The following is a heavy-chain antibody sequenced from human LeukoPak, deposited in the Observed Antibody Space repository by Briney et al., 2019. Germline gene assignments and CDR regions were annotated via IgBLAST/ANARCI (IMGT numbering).Heavy chain of an antibody. V-gene: IGHV4-30-4*08. J-gene: IGHJ4*02. CDR1: GGSISSGDYY. CDR2: IYYSGST. D-gene: IGHD5-18*01. CDR3: ARGPMYSYGFLIDY. Sequence: PSETLSLTCTVSGGSISSGDYYWSWIRQPPGKGLEWIGYIYYSGSTYYNPSLKSRVTISVDTSKNQFSLKLSSVTAADTAVYYCARGPMYSYGFLIDYWGQGTLVTVSS.